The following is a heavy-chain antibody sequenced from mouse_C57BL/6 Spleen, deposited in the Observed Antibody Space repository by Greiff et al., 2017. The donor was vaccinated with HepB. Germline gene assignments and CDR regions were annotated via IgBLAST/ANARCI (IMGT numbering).Heavy chain of an antibody. D-gene: IGHD2-4*01. CDR3: ARVGLQYDYEEY. V-gene: IGHV1-82*01. CDR1: GYAFSSSW. Sequence: VQLQQSGPELVKPGASVKISCKASGYAFSSSWMNWVKQRPGKGLEWIGRIYPGDGDTNYNGKFKGKATLTADKSSSTAYMQLSSLTSEDAAVYCCARVGLQYDYEEYWGQGTLVTVSA. CDR2: IYPGDGDT. J-gene: IGHJ3*01.